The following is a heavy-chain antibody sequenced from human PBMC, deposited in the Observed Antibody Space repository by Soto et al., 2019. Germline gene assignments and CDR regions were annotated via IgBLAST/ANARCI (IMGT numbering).Heavy chain of an antibody. Sequence: SQNLSLTCPVSGGYMRNYFWTCIRQPPGKGLEWNGYLPHSATTCFFPSYNPSLRSRVTISEDTSKNHFSLKWLSVTTADTDAYFFAAAEASSRNPAPYYLDFWAQGTLVT. CDR3: AAAEASSRNPAPYYLDF. CDR1: GGYMRNYF. J-gene: IGHJ4*02. D-gene: IGHD6-13*01. V-gene: IGHV4-59*01. CDR2: LPHSATTCFFP.